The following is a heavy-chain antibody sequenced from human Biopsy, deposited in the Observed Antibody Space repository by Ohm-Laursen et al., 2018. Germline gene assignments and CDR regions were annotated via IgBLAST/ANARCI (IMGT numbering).Heavy chain of an antibody. CDR3: ATKLTGYFHH. Sequence: AASVKVSCKVSGYTLTELSMHWARQAPGQGLEWLGGNIPILGTGNYAQKFQDRVTVAADTSTSTATMELRSLRSDDTAVYYCATKLTGYFHHWGQGTLVIVSS. D-gene: IGHD3-9*01. CDR1: GYTLTELS. CDR2: NIPILGTG. V-gene: IGHV1-69*06. J-gene: IGHJ1*01.